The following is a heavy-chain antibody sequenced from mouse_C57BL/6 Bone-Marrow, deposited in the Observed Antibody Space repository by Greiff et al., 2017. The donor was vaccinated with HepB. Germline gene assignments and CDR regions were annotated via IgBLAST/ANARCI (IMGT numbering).Heavy chain of an antibody. Sequence: QVQLQQSGPGLVQPSQSLSITCTVSGFSFTSYGVHWVRQSPGKGLEWLGVIWSGGSTDYNAAFISRLSISKDNSKSQVFFKMNSLQADDTAIYYCARRMEDVAPYGSSEYYFDYWGQGTTLTVSS. J-gene: IGHJ2*01. D-gene: IGHD1-1*01. V-gene: IGHV2-2*01. CDR1: GFSFTSYG. CDR2: IWSGGST. CDR3: ARRMEDVAPYGSSEYYFDY.